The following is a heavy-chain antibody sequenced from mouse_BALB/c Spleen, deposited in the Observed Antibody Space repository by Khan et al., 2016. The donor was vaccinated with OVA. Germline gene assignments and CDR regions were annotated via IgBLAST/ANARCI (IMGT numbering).Heavy chain of an antibody. CDR2: ISSSGST. Sequence: EVQLVESGPGLVKPSQSLSLTCTVTGYSITSDYAWNWIRQFPGNKLELMGYISSSGSTNYNPALKSRISITRDTSKNQFFLQLNSVTTEDTATYYCARYGSRYNYAMDYWGQGTSVTVSS. D-gene: IGHD2-2*01. J-gene: IGHJ4*01. V-gene: IGHV3-2*02. CDR1: GYSITSDYA. CDR3: ARYGSRYNYAMDY.